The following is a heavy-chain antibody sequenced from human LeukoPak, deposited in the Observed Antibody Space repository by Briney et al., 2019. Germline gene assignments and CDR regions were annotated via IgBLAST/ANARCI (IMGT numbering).Heavy chain of an antibody. V-gene: IGHV3-30*04. Sequence: PGGSLRLSCAASGFTFSSFAMHWVRQAPAKGLEWEAVISYDGTKKYYADSVKGRFTISRDNSNNTLYLQVNSLRAEDTAVYYCARAYCSSTSCYAPDYWGQGTLVTVSS. D-gene: IGHD2-2*01. CDR3: ARAYCSSTSCYAPDY. CDR1: GFTFSSFA. CDR2: ISYDGTKK. J-gene: IGHJ4*02.